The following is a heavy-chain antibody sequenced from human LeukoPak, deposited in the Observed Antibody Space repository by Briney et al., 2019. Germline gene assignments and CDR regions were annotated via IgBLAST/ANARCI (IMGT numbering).Heavy chain of an antibody. CDR3: AKDSVAAGRDNWFDR. V-gene: IGHV3-23*01. D-gene: IGHD6-13*01. J-gene: IGHJ5*02. Sequence: PGGSLRLSCAASGFTFSSYAMSWVRQASGKGLEWVAAISGSGGSTYYADSVKGRFTISRDNSKNTLYLQMNSLRAEDTAVYYSAKDSVAAGRDNWFDRWGQGTLVTVSS. CDR2: ISGSGGST. CDR1: GFTFSSYA.